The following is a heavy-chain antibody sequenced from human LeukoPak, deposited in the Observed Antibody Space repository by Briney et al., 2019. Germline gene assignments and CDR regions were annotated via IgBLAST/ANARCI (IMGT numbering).Heavy chain of an antibody. D-gene: IGHD3-22*01. CDR3: SRSAYYDGSGNYYDY. CDR2: IYSGGST. Sequence: GGSLRLSCAASGFTVSSNYMSWVRQAPGKGLEWVSVIYSGGSTYYADSVKGRFTISRDNAKNTLYLQMNGLRAEDTAVYYCSRSAYYDGSGNYYDYWGQGTLVTVSS. CDR1: GFTVSSNY. J-gene: IGHJ4*02. V-gene: IGHV3-53*01.